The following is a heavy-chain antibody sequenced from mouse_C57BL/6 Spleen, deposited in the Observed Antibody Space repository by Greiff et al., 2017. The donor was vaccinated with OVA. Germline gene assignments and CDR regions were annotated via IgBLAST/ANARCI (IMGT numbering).Heavy chain of an antibody. CDR2: INPNNGGT. D-gene: IGHD1-1*02. J-gene: IGHJ2*01. V-gene: IGHV1-26*01. CDR3: ARWGGTLFDY. Sequence: EVQLQQSGPELVKPGASVKISCKASGNTFTDYYMNWVKQSHGKSLEWIGDINPNNGGTRYNQKFKGKATLTVDKSSSTAYMELRSLTSEDSAVYYCARWGGTLFDYWGQGTTLTVSS. CDR1: GNTFTDYY.